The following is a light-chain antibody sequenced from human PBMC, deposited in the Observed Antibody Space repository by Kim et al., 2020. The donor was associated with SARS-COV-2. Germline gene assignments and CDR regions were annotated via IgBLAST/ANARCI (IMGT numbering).Light chain of an antibody. CDR1: QSIDIW. Sequence: YASVGDRVTITCRASQSIDIWLAWYQQKPGKAPKLLIYQASSLESEVPSRFSGSGSGTEFTLTISSLQPDDFATYYCQQYRSHWTFGQGTKVDIK. V-gene: IGKV1-5*03. CDR3: QQYRSHWT. CDR2: QAS. J-gene: IGKJ1*01.